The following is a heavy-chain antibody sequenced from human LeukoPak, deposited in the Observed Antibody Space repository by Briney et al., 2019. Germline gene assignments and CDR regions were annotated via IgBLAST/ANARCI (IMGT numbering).Heavy chain of an antibody. Sequence: GGSLRLSCAASGFTFSSYSMNWVRQAPGKGLEWVSSISSSSSYIYYADSVKGRFTISRDNAKNSLYLQMNSLRAEDTAVYYCARYSSSWGGFDYWGQGTLVTVSS. D-gene: IGHD6-6*01. CDR3: ARYSSSWGGFDY. CDR2: ISSSSSYI. V-gene: IGHV3-21*01. J-gene: IGHJ4*02. CDR1: GFTFSSYS.